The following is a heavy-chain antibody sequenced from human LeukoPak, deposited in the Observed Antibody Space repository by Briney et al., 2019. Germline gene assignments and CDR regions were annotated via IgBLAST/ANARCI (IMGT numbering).Heavy chain of an antibody. Sequence: ASVKVSCKASGYTFTSYGISWVRQAPGQGLEWMGWISAYNGNTNYAQKLQGRVTMATDTSTSTAYMELRSLRSDDTAVYHCARGLMGSGLNWFDPWGQGTLVTVSS. V-gene: IGHV1-18*01. J-gene: IGHJ5*02. CDR1: GYTFTSYG. D-gene: IGHD2-8*01. CDR3: ARGLMGSGLNWFDP. CDR2: ISAYNGNT.